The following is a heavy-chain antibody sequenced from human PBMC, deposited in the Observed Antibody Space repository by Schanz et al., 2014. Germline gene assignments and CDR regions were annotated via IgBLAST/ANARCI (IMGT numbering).Heavy chain of an antibody. CDR1: GYIFINSG. V-gene: IGHV1-18*01. Sequence: QIQLVQSGPEVKKPGATVKVSCKASGYIFINSGISWVRQAPGQGLEWMGWISAYNGNTKYPQKLQGRVTMTTDTSTSTAYMELRSLRSDDTAVYYCARDAADFYDILTEEDYWGQGTLVNVSS. CDR3: ARDAADFYDILTEEDY. CDR2: ISAYNGNT. J-gene: IGHJ4*02. D-gene: IGHD3-9*01.